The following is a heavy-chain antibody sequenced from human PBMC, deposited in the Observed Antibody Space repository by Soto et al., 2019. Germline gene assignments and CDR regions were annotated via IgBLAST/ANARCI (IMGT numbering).Heavy chain of an antibody. J-gene: IGHJ6*02. CDR3: ARLSGRYGMDV. V-gene: IGHV4-39*01. CDR1: GGSISSSSYY. Sequence: PSEALSLTCTVSGGSISSSSYYWGWIRQPPGKGLEWIGSIYYSGSTYYNPSLKSRVTISVDTSKNQFSLKLSSVTAADTAVYYCARLSGRYGMDVWGQGTTVTVSS. CDR2: IYYSGST.